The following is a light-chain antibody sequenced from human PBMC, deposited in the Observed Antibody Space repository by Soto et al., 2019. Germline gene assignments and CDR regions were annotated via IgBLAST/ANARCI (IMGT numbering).Light chain of an antibody. CDR3: QQSYKMPS. CDR2: AAS. J-gene: IGKJ5*01. V-gene: IGKV1-39*01. Sequence: DIQMTQSPSSLSASVEDRVIITFLASQSISTHLNWYQQKPGKAPKLLIFAASSLQSGVPSRFSGSRSGPEFTLTIRSLEPEDFGTYYCQQSYKMPSCGQGTRREIK. CDR1: QSISTH.